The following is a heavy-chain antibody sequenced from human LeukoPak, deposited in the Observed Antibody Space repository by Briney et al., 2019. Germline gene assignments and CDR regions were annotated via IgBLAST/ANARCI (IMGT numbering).Heavy chain of an antibody. V-gene: IGHV3-30-3*01. Sequence: GGSLRLSCAASGFTFSSYAMHWVRQAPGKGLEWVAVISYDGSNKYYADSVKGRFTISRDNSKNTLYLQMNSLRVEDTAIYYCARGGTGSENDYWGQGILVTVSS. CDR1: GFTFSSYA. J-gene: IGHJ4*02. D-gene: IGHD3-9*01. CDR2: ISYDGSNK. CDR3: ARGGTGSENDY.